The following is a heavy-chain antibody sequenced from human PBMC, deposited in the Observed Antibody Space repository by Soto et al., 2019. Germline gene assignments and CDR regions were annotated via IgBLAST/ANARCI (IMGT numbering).Heavy chain of an antibody. CDR3: ARDRLIQDCSSTSCYLAWDYYYYGMDV. CDR1: GYTFTGYY. V-gene: IGHV1-2*02. CDR2: INPNSGGT. D-gene: IGHD2-2*01. J-gene: IGHJ6*02. Sequence: ASVKVSCKASGYTFTGYYMHWVRQAPGQGLEWMGWINPNSGGTNYGQKFQGRVTMTRDTSISTAYMELSRLRSDDTAVYYCARDRLIQDCSSTSCYLAWDYYYYGMDVWGQGTTVTVSS.